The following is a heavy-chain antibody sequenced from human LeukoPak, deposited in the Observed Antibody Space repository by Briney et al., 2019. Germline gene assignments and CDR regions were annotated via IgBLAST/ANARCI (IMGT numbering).Heavy chain of an antibody. CDR1: GYSISSGYY. D-gene: IGHD3-22*01. J-gene: IGHJ6*02. CDR3: AREVGLYDSSGYPGYGMDV. V-gene: IGHV4-38-2*02. CDR2: IYHSGST. Sequence: PSETLSLTCTVSGYSISSGYYWGWIRQPPGKGLEWIGSIYHSGSTYYNPSLKSRVTISVDTSKNQFSLKLSSVTAADTAVYYCAREVGLYDSSGYPGYGMDVWGQGTTATVSS.